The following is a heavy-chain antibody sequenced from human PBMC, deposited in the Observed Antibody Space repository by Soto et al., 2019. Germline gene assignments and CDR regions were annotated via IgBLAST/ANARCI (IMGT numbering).Heavy chain of an antibody. CDR2: IYYSGST. CDR1: GGSVSSGSYY. V-gene: IGHV4-61*01. D-gene: IGHD2-15*01. J-gene: IGHJ4*02. CDR3: ARARRAVVVVAATTQTEYFDY. Sequence: QVQLQESGPGLVKPSETLSLTCTVSGGSVSSGSYYWSWIRQPPGKGLEWIGYIYYSGSTNYNPSLKSRVTIPVDTSKNQFSLKLSSVTAADTAVYYCARARRAVVVVAATTQTEYFDYWGQGTLVTVSS.